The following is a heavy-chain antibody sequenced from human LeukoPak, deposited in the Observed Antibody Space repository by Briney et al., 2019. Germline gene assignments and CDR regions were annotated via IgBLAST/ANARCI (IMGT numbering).Heavy chain of an antibody. CDR2: ISSSSGHT. D-gene: IGHD6-13*01. CDR3: ARVGSIAAAGTPDY. J-gene: IGHJ4*02. Sequence: PGGSLGLSCAASGFTFSDYYMSWIRQTPGKGLEWVSYISSSSGHTEYADSVKGRFTVSRDNAKNSLFLQLNSLRADDTAVYYCARVGSIAAAGTPDYWGQGTLVTVSS. V-gene: IGHV3-11*06. CDR1: GFTFSDYY.